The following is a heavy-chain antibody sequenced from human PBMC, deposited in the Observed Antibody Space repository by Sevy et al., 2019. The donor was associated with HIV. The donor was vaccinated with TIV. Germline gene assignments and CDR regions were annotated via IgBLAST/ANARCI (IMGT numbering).Heavy chain of an antibody. CDR1: GFTFSSYS. Sequence: GGSLRLSCAASGFTFSSYSMNWVRQAPGKGLEWVSSISSSSSYIYYADSVKGRFTISRDNAKNSLYLQMNSLRAEDTAVYYCVSWISSGYYNFDYWGQGTLVTVSS. J-gene: IGHJ4*02. D-gene: IGHD3-22*01. V-gene: IGHV3-21*01. CDR3: VSWISSGYYNFDY. CDR2: ISSSSSYI.